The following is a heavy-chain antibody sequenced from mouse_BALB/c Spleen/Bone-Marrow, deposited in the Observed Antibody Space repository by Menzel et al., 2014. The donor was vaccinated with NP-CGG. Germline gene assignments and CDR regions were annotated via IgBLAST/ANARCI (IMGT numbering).Heavy chain of an antibody. Sequence: EVKLVESGGGLVKPGGSLKLSCAASGFTFSSYAMSWFRQSPEKRLEWVAEISSGGSYTYYPDTVTGRFTISRDNAKNTLYLEMSSLRSEDTAMYYCAREEGNFLAYWGQGTLVTVSA. CDR2: ISSGGSYT. D-gene: IGHD2-1*01. J-gene: IGHJ3*01. CDR1: GFTFSSYA. V-gene: IGHV5-9-4*01. CDR3: AREEGNFLAY.